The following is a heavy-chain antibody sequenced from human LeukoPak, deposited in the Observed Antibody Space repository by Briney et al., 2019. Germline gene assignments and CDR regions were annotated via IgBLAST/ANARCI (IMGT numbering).Heavy chain of an antibody. CDR3: ARGPRYFDWSHLDY. J-gene: IGHJ4*02. CDR2: IGTAGDT. V-gene: IGHV3-13*01. D-gene: IGHD3-9*01. Sequence: GGSLRLSCAASGFTSSSYDMHWVRQATGKGLEWVSAIGTAGDTYYPGSVKGRFTISRENAKNSLYLQMNSLRAGDTAVYYCARGPRYFDWSHLDYWGQGTLVTVSS. CDR1: GFTSSSYD.